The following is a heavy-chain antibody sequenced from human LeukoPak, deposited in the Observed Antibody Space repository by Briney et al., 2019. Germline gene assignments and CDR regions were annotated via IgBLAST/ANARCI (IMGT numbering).Heavy chain of an antibody. D-gene: IGHD1-1*01. CDR2: VYRSGST. J-gene: IGHJ6*03. CDR3: ARRVRDWNLHYYMDV. CDR1: GYSISSGYY. V-gene: IGHV4-38-2*02. Sequence: SETLSLTCSVSGYSISSGYYWGWIRQPPGKGLEWIGSVYRSGSTYYNPSLKSRVTISVDTSKNQFSLKLSSVTAADTAVYYCARRVRDWNLHYYMDVWGKGTTVTVSS.